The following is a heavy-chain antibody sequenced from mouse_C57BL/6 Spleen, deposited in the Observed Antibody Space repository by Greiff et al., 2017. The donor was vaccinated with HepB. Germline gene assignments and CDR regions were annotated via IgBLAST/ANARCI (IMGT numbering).Heavy chain of an antibody. J-gene: IGHJ4*01. V-gene: IGHV1-64*01. CDR3: AREGIYYGYDYAMDY. CDR1: GYTFTSYW. Sequence: QVQLQQPGAELVKPGASVKLSCKASGYTFTSYWMHWVKQRPGQGLEWIGKIHPNSGSTNYNEKFKSKATLTVDKSSSTAYMQLSSLTSEDSAVYYCAREGIYYGYDYAMDYWGQGTSVTVSS. D-gene: IGHD2-2*01. CDR2: IHPNSGST.